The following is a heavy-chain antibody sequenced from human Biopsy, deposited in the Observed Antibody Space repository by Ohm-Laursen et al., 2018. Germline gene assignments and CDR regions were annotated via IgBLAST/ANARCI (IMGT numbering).Heavy chain of an antibody. D-gene: IGHD4-23*01. CDR2: ISHTGYT. J-gene: IGHJ1*01. Sequence: SETLSLTCTVSGGSFTGHYWTWIRQPPGKGLEWIGHISHTGYTSYKSSLKSRVTISLDTSRKHFSLRLTSLAAAETVVYYCARGSNEYGGLYFPHWGQGTLVTVSS. V-gene: IGHV4-59*11. CDR1: GGSFTGHY. CDR3: ARGSNEYGGLYFPH.